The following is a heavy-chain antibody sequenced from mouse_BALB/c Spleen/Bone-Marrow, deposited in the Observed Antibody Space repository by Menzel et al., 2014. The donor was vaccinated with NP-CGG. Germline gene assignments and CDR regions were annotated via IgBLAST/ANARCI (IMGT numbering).Heavy chain of an antibody. CDR2: ISSGGSYT. Sequence: EVQGVESGGDLVKPGGSLKLSCAASGFTFSSYGMSWVRQTPDKRLEWVATISSGGSYTYYPDSVKGRFTISRDNAKNTLYLQMSSLKSEDAARYYCARHRDAMDYWGQGTSGTGSS. V-gene: IGHV5-6*01. D-gene: IGHD3-3*01. J-gene: IGHJ4*01. CDR3: ARHRDAMDY. CDR1: GFTFSSYG.